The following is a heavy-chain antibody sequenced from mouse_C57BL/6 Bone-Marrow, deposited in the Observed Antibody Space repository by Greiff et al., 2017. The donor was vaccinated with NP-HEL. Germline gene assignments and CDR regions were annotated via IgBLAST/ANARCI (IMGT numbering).Heavy chain of an antibody. CDR2: IRSKSSNYAT. CDR3: VRVDYYGSSLYFDF. Sequence: DVMLVESGGGLVQPKGSLKLSCAASGFTFNTYAMHWVRQAPGKGLEWVARIRSKSSNYATYYADSVKDRFTISRDDSQSMLYLQMNNLKTEETAMYYCVRVDYYGSSLYFDFWGPGTTLTVSS. J-gene: IGHJ2*01. V-gene: IGHV10-3*01. CDR1: GFTFNTYA. D-gene: IGHD1-1*01.